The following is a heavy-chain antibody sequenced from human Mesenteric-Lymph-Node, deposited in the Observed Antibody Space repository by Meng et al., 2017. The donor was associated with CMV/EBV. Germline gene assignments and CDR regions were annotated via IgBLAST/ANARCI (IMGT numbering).Heavy chain of an antibody. V-gene: IGHV4-38-2*02. CDR2: IYYSGST. CDR3: ARSDYRETFDI. Sequence: GSLRLSCTVSGYSISSGYYWGWIRQPPGKGLEWIGSIYYSGSTNYNPSLKSRVIILVDTSKNQFSLILSSVTAADTAVYYCARSDYRETFDIWGQGTMVTVSS. CDR1: GYSISSGYY. J-gene: IGHJ3*02. D-gene: IGHD4-11*01.